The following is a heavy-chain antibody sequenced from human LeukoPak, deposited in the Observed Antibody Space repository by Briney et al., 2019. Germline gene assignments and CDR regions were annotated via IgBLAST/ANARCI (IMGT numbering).Heavy chain of an antibody. J-gene: IGHJ4*02. V-gene: IGHV3-48*02. CDR2: FSSSSSTI. CDR3: ARGRI. Sequence: GGSLRLSCAASGFTFSSYSMNWVRRAPGKGLEWGSYFSSSSSTIYYADSVKGRFTISRDNAKTSLYLQVNSLRDEDTAVYYCARGRIWGQGTLVTVSS. CDR1: GFTFSSYS.